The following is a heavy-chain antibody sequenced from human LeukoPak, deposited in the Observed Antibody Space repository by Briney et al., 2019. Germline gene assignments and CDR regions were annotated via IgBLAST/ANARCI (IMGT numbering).Heavy chain of an antibody. CDR1: GFPFSSHW. V-gene: IGHV3-7*04. D-gene: IGHD5-24*01. CDR2: IKQDGSKK. CDR3: TRVGYIDEGIDY. Sequence: PGGSLRLSCVASGFPFSSHWMTWVRQAPGKGLEWVATIKQDGSKKSYVDSVKGRFTISRDNAKNSLYLQMNSLRAEDTAIYYCTRVGYIDEGIDYWGQGTLVTVSS. J-gene: IGHJ4*02.